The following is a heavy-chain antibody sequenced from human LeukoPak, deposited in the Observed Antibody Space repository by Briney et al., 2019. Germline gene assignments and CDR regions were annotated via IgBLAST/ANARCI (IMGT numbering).Heavy chain of an antibody. V-gene: IGHV3-23*01. Sequence: PGGSLRLSCAASGFTFSSSAMSWVRQAPGKGLVWVSRISTDGYTTDYADFVQGRFTASRDNSKNTVYLQMNGLRAEDTAVYYCARGPGSRGIFDYWGQGTLVTVSS. CDR3: ARGPGSRGIFDY. J-gene: IGHJ4*02. D-gene: IGHD3-10*01. CDR1: GFTFSSSA. CDR2: ISTDGYTT.